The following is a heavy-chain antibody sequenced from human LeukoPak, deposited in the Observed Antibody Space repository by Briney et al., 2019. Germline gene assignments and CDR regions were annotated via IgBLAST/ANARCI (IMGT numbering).Heavy chain of an antibody. CDR2: ISGSGGST. CDR3: AKVSDSSGYYYGVFDY. V-gene: IGHV3-23*01. D-gene: IGHD3-22*01. J-gene: IGHJ4*02. CDR1: GFTLSSYA. Sequence: GGSLRLSCAASGFTLSSYAMSWVRQAPGKWLECVSAISGSGGSTYYAASVKVRFTICRDNSKNTLYLQMNRLRAEDTAVYYCAKVSDSSGYYYGVFDYWGQGTLVTVSS.